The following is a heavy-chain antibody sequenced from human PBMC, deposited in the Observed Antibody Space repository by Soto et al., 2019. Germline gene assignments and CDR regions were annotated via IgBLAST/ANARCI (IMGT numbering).Heavy chain of an antibody. J-gene: IGHJ4*02. CDR3: AKNMDYDILTGYSVDY. V-gene: IGHV3-23*01. Sequence: EVQLLGSGGGLVQPGGSLRLSCAASGFTFSSYAMSWVRQAPGKGLEWVSAISGSGGSTYYADSVKGRFTISRDKSKNTLYLQMNSLRAEDTAVYYCAKNMDYDILTGYSVDYWGQGTLVTVSS. D-gene: IGHD3-9*01. CDR2: ISGSGGST. CDR1: GFTFSSYA.